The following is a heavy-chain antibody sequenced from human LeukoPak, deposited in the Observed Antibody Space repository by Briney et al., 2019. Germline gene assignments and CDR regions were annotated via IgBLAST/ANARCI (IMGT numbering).Heavy chain of an antibody. CDR2: INAGNGNT. CDR3: ARVQSAYCSSTSCYRGYFDY. J-gene: IGHJ4*02. CDR1: GYTFTSYA. V-gene: IGHV1-3*01. D-gene: IGHD2-2*02. Sequence: GASVKVSCKASGYTFTSYAMHWVRQAPGQRLEWMGWINAGNGNTKYSQKFQGRVTITRDTSASTAYMELSSLRSEDTAVYYCARVQSAYCSSTSCYRGYFDYWGQGTLVTVSS.